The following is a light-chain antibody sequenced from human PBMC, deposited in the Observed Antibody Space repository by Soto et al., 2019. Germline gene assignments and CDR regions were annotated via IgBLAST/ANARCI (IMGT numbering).Light chain of an antibody. J-gene: IGKJ1*01. CDR2: HTS. V-gene: IGKV3-20*01. Sequence: EIVLTQSPGTLSLSPGDRATLSCRASHSGSSSYFAWFQQKPGQAPRLLIYHTSSRESGIPDRFSGSGSGTDFTLTISRLEPEDFAVYYCQQYGDLPWTFGQGTKVEI. CDR3: QQYGDLPWT. CDR1: HSGSSSY.